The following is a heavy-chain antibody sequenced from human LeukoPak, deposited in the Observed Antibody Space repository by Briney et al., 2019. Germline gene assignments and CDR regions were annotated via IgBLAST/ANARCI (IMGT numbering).Heavy chain of an antibody. CDR3: AKDSASLSSHFATYFDY. V-gene: IGHV3-30*18. CDR1: GFIFDAYG. CDR2: ISHDGTTNE. J-gene: IGHJ4*02. D-gene: IGHD6-13*01. Sequence: GRSLRLSCAASGFIFDAYGMHWVRQAPGKGLEWVAVISHDGTTNEYYSDSVKGRFTISRDNSKNTLYLQMNTLRTEDTAVYYCAKDSASLSSHFATYFDYWGQGTLVTASS.